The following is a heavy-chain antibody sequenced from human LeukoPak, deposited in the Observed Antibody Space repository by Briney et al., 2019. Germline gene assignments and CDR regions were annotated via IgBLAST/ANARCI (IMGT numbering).Heavy chain of an antibody. Sequence: GGSLRLSCAASGFTFSSYAMSWVRQAPGKGLEWVSAISGSGGSTYYADSVKGRFTISRDNSKNTLYLQMNSLRAEDTAVYYCARGGVGTHYYYMDVWGKGTTVTVSS. J-gene: IGHJ6*03. CDR1: GFTFSSYA. CDR3: ARGGVGTHYYYMDV. V-gene: IGHV3-23*01. CDR2: ISGSGGST. D-gene: IGHD1-1*01.